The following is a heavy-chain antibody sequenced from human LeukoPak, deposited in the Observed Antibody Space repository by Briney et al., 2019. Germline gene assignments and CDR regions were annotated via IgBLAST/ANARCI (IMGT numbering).Heavy chain of an antibody. D-gene: IGHD4-17*01. Sequence: SETLSLTCTVSGGSISSYYWSWIRQPAGKGLEWIGRIYTSGSTNYNPSLKSRVTMSVDTSKNHFSLKLSSVTAADTAVYYCARLRYDYGDYSLDDWGQGTLVTVSS. J-gene: IGHJ4*02. CDR3: ARLRYDYGDYSLDD. V-gene: IGHV4-4*07. CDR1: GGSISSYY. CDR2: IYTSGST.